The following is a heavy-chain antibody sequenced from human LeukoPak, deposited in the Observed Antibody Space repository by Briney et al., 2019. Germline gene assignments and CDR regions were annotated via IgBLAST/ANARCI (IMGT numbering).Heavy chain of an antibody. CDR3: ARARVLRFLEWFPGLDP. V-gene: IGHV1-8*01. Sequence: ASVMGSCKASGYTFTSYDINWVRQATGQGLEWMGWMNPNSGNTGYAQKFQGRVTMTRNTSISTAYMELSSLRSEDTAVYYCARARVLRFLEWFPGLDPWGQGTLVTVSS. J-gene: IGHJ5*02. CDR2: MNPNSGNT. D-gene: IGHD3-3*01. CDR1: GYTFTSYD.